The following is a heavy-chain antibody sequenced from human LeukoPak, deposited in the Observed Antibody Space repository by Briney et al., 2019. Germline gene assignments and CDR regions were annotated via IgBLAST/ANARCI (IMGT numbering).Heavy chain of an antibody. CDR1: GYTFTNYG. D-gene: IGHD2-15*01. Sequence: ASVKVSGKASGYTFTNYGISWVRQAPGQGLEWMAWISTYDHDTNYAQKFRGRVTMTTDTSTSTAYMELRSLGSDDTAVYYCVRDYFCSGRTYDDCFDPWGQGTLVTVSS. CDR3: VRDYFCSGRTYDDCFDP. CDR2: ISTYDHDT. J-gene: IGHJ5*02. V-gene: IGHV1-18*01.